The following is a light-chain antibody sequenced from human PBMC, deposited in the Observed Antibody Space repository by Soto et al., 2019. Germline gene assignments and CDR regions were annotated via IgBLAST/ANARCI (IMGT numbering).Light chain of an antibody. CDR2: NTS. CDR1: QSVSSY. Sequence: EIVLTQSPATLSLSPGERATLSCRASQSVSSYLAWYQQKPGQAPRLLIYNTSNRATGIPARFSGSGSGTDFTITISSLEPEDFAVYYCQQRRNWPPMYTFGQGTKLEIK. CDR3: QQRRNWPPMYT. V-gene: IGKV3-11*01. J-gene: IGKJ2*01.